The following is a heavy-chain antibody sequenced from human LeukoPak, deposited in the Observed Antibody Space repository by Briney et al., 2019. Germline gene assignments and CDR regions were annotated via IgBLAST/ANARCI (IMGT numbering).Heavy chain of an antibody. CDR1: GXSISSGGYY. CDR3: ATGYCTNGVCSSDYFDY. D-gene: IGHD2-8*01. Sequence: SQTLSLTWTVSGXSISSGGYYWNWIRQHPGKGLEWIVYIYNSGSTYYNPSLKSRSTISVDTSKNQFSLKLSSVTAADTAVYYCATGYCTNGVCSSDYFDYWGQGTLVTVSS. J-gene: IGHJ4*02. CDR2: IYNSGST. V-gene: IGHV4-31*02.